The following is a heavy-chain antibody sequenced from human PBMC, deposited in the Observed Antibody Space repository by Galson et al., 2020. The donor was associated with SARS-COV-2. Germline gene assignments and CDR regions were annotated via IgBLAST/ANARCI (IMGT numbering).Heavy chain of an antibody. V-gene: IGHV3-48*04. CDR2: ISSSSSTK. D-gene: IGHD3-9*01. CDR1: GFTFSSYS. CDR3: ARNLDWSFDY. Sequence: GGSRLSCAASGFTFSSYSMNWVRQAPGKGLEWVSYISSSSSTKYYADSVKGRFTISRDNAKNSLYLQMNSLRAEDTAVYYCARNLDWSFDYWGQGTLVTVSS. J-gene: IGHJ4*02.